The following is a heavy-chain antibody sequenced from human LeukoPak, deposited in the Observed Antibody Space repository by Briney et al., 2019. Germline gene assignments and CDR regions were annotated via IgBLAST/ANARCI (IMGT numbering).Heavy chain of an antibody. Sequence: KPSETLSLTCAVYGGSFSGYYWSWIRQPPGKGLEWIGEINHSGSTNYNPSLKSRVTISVDTSKNQFSLKLSSVTAADTAVYYCANSGYSYGPRYFQHWGQGTLVTVSS. CDR1: GGSFSGYY. D-gene: IGHD5-18*01. J-gene: IGHJ1*01. V-gene: IGHV4-34*01. CDR3: ANSGYSYGPRYFQH. CDR2: INHSGST.